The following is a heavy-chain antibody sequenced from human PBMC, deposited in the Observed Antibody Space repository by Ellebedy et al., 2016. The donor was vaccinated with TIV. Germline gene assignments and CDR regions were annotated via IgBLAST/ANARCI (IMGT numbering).Heavy chain of an antibody. Sequence: SETLSLTXAVSGGSISSGGYSWSWIRQPPGKGLEWIGYIYYSGSTNYNPSLKSRVTISVDTSKNQFSLKLSSVTAADTAVYYCARGGLLYGSGSYWFDYWGQGTLVTVSS. CDR3: ARGGLLYGSGSYWFDY. V-gene: IGHV4-30-4*07. D-gene: IGHD3-10*01. CDR1: GGSISSGGYS. J-gene: IGHJ4*02. CDR2: IYYSGST.